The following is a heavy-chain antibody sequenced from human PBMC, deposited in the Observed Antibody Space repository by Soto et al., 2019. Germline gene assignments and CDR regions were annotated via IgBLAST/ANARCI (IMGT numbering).Heavy chain of an antibody. D-gene: IGHD4-17*01. CDR2: IYYTGGT. CDR1: GGSITSGTFS. V-gene: IGHV4-30-2*01. J-gene: IGHJ4*02. CDR3: ARASPYGDYALDY. Sequence: QLQLQESASGLVKPSQTLSLTCAVSGGSITSGTFSWTWIRQPPGKGLEFIGSIYYTGGTYYNPSLKSRVTISVDTSKNQFSLKLRSVTAADTAVYYCARASPYGDYALDYWGQGTLVTVSS.